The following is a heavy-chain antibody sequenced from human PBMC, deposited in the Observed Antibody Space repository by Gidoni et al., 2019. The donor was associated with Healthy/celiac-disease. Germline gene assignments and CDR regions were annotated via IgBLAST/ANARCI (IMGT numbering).Heavy chain of an antibody. CDR2: ISWDGGST. D-gene: IGHD1-26*01. J-gene: IGHJ4*02. CDR1: GFTFDDYT. CDR3: AKGPSSYFDY. V-gene: IGHV3-43*01. Sequence: EVQLVESGGVVVQPGGSLRLSCAASGFTFDDYTMHWVRQAPGKGLGWVSLISWDGGSTYYADSVKGRFTISRDNSKNSPYLQMNSLRTEDTALYYCAKGPSSYFDYWGQGTLVTVSS.